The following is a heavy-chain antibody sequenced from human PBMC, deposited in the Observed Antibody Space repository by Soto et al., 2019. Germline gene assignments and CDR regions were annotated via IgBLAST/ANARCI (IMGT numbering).Heavy chain of an antibody. D-gene: IGHD3-16*01. CDR1: GGSISSYY. Sequence: QVQLQESGPGLVKPSETLSLTCTVSGGSISSYYWSWIRQPPGKGLECIGYIYYSGSTNYNPSLNSPVTISGKTSQNQFSLRLTTVTAADTAVYYWARAWGRYFDYWGQGTLVTVSS. CDR2: IYYSGST. CDR3: ARAWGRYFDY. J-gene: IGHJ4*02. V-gene: IGHV4-59*01.